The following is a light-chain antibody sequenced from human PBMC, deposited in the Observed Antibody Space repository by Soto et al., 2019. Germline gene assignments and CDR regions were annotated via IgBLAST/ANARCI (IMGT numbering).Light chain of an antibody. J-gene: IGLJ1*01. CDR2: DNN. Sequence: QSVLTQPPSVSAAPGQRVSISCSGSSSNVGNNYISWYQHFPGAAPQLLIYDNNQRPSGIPDRFSGSKSGTSATLGITGLQTGDEADYYCGTWDSSLNAYVFGTGTKLTVL. V-gene: IGLV1-51*01. CDR3: GTWDSSLNAYV. CDR1: SSNVGNNY.